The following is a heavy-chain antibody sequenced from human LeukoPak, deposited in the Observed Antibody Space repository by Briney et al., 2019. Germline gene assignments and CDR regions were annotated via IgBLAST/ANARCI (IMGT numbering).Heavy chain of an antibody. Sequence: GGSLRLSCAASGFTFSSYGMNWVRQSPGKGLEWVSTISGSADNTYYADSVTGRFTISGDQSKNTLYLQMSSLKPDDTAVYYCAKSPSYTGSYRYFDYWGQGTLVTVSS. CDR1: GFTFSSYG. J-gene: IGHJ4*02. V-gene: IGHV3-23*01. D-gene: IGHD3-16*02. CDR2: ISGSADNT. CDR3: AKSPSYTGSYRYFDY.